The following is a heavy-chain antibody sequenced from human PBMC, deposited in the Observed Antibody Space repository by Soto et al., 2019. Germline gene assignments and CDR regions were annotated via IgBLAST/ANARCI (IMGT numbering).Heavy chain of an antibody. CDR2: IYYSGST. CDR1: GGSIRSSSYY. J-gene: IGHJ4*02. V-gene: IGHV4-39*01. D-gene: IGHD3-22*01. CDR3: ARYLYDSSGYYYPPPY. Sequence: PSETLSLTCTVPGGSIRSSSYYWGWIRQPPGKGLEWIGRIYYSGSTYYNPSLKSRVTISVDTSKNQFSLKLSSVTAADTAVYYCARYLYDSSGYYYPPPYWGQGTLVTVSS.